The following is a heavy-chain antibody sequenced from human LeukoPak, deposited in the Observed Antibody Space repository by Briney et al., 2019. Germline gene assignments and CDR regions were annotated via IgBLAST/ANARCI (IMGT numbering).Heavy chain of an antibody. Sequence: SETLSLTCTVSGGSISSYYWSWIRQPPGKGLEWIGYTYYSGSTNYNPSLKSRITISVDTSKNQFSLKMRSVTAADTAVYYCARPTSKLGSFDYWGQGTLVTVSS. CDR3: ARPTSKLGSFDY. D-gene: IGHD2/OR15-2a*01. CDR2: TYYSGST. J-gene: IGHJ4*02. V-gene: IGHV4-59*08. CDR1: GGSISSYY.